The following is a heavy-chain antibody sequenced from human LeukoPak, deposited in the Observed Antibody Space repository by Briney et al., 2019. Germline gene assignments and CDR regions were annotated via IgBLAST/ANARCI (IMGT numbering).Heavy chain of an antibody. D-gene: IGHD3-10*01. CDR2: IYHSGST. V-gene: IGHV4-38-2*02. J-gene: IGHJ4*02. CDR3: AREGLLWFGELSL. CDR1: GYSISSGYY. Sequence: SETLSLTCAVSGYSISSGYYWGWLRPPPGKGLEWIGSIYHSGSTYYNPSLKSRVTISVDTSKNQFSLKLSSMTAADTAVYYCAREGLLWFGELSLGGQGTLVTVSS.